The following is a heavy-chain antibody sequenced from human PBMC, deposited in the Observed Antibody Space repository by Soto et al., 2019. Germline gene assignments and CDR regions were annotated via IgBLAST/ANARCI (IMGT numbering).Heavy chain of an antibody. Sequence: SETLSLTCTVSGGSISSYYWSWIRQPPGKGLEWIGYIYYSGSTNYNPSLKSRVTISVDTSKNQFSLKLSSVTAADTAVYHCARVPGPYDFWSGYYPSGLYMVVWGKGTTVTVSS. V-gene: IGHV4-59*01. CDR2: IYYSGST. CDR3: ARVPGPYDFWSGYYPSGLYMVV. CDR1: GGSISSYY. D-gene: IGHD3-3*01. J-gene: IGHJ6*03.